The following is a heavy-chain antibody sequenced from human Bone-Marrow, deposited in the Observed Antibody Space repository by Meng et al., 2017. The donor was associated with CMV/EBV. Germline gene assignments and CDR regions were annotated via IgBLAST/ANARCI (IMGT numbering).Heavy chain of an antibody. V-gene: IGHV3-21*04. Sequence: GESLKISCAASGFTFSSYSMNWVRQAPGKGLEWVSSISSSSSYIYYADSVKGRFTISRDNSKNTLYLQMNCLRPEDTAVYYCARDGQLGYYTSTSCYMGDYWGQGTLVAVSS. CDR1: GFTFSSYS. D-gene: IGHD2-2*02. CDR3: ARDGQLGYYTSTSCYMGDY. J-gene: IGHJ4*02. CDR2: ISSSSSYI.